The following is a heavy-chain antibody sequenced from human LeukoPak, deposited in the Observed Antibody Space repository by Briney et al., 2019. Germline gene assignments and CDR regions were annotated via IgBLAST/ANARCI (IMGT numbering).Heavy chain of an antibody. CDR2: LYYTGIT. J-gene: IGHJ5*02. V-gene: IGHV4-39*07. Sequence: SETLSLTCTVSGGSISSDSYYWGWLRQPPGKALEWIGSLYYTGITYYNPSLKSRVTISVDTSMNQFSLKLSSVTAADTAVYYCARDRGQWVDWFDPWGQGTLVTVSS. D-gene: IGHD6-19*01. CDR1: GGSISSDSYY. CDR3: ARDRGQWVDWFDP.